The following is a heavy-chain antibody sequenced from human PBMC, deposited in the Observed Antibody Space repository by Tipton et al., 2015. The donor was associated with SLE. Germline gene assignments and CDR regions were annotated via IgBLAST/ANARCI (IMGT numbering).Heavy chain of an antibody. CDR1: GGPFSVCY. V-gene: IGHV4-34*01. D-gene: IGHD2-15*01. CDR3: AIPTTQHCSGGGCYRHDAFDI. Sequence: TLSLTCAVSGGPFSVCYWSWIRQSPGKGLEWIGEINQSGTTNYNPSLKSRVTISVDTSKNQFSLKLNSVTAADTAVYYCAIPTTQHCSGGGCYRHDAFDIWGQGTMVTVSS. J-gene: IGHJ3*02. CDR2: INQSGTT.